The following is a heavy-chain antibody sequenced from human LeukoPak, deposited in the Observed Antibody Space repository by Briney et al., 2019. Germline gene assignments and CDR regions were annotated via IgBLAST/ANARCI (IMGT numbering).Heavy chain of an antibody. Sequence: GGSLRLSCAVSGFTFISYAMSSVRQAPEKGLEWVSVITSDGFSTHYAASVKGRFTFTRDNSKNTLYPQMTSLRAEDTAVYYCAKGPNGDSNYFFDYWGQGTLVTVSS. CDR1: GFTFISYA. CDR2: ITSDGFST. V-gene: IGHV3-23*01. D-gene: IGHD4-11*01. J-gene: IGHJ4*02. CDR3: AKGPNGDSNYFFDY.